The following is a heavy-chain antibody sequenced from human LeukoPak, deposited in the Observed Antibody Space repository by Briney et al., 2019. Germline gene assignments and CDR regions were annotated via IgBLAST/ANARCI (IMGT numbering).Heavy chain of an antibody. Sequence: GASVKVSCKASRYTFTSYDINWVRQATGQGLEWMGWMSPNSGITGYAQKFQGRVTMTRNTAISTAYMELSSLRSEDTAVYYCVRTPPNWGADYWGQGTLVTVSS. CDR3: VRTPPNWGADY. V-gene: IGHV1-8*01. CDR1: RYTFTSYD. CDR2: MSPNSGIT. D-gene: IGHD7-27*01. J-gene: IGHJ4*02.